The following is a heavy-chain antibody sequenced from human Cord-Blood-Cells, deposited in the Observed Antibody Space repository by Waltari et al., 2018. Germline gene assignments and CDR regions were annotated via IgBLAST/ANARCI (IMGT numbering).Heavy chain of an antibody. J-gene: IGHJ4*02. V-gene: IGHV3-21*01. D-gene: IGHD3-16*02. CDR2: ISSSSSYI. CDR1: GFTFSSYT. CDR3: ARDSGDYVWGSYRYFDY. Sequence: EVQLVESGGGLVKLGGSLRLSCAAFGFTFSSYTMNWVRQAPGKGLEWVSSISSSSSYIYYADSVKGRFTISRDNAKNSLYLQMNSLRAEDTAVYYCARDSGDYVWGSYRYFDYWGQGTLVTVSS.